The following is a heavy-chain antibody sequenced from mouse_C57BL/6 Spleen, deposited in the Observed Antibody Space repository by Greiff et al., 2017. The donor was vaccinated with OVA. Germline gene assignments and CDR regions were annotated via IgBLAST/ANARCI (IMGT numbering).Heavy chain of an antibody. V-gene: IGHV10-1*01. Sequence: EAGGGLVQPKGSLKLSCAASGFSFNTYAMNWVRQAPGKGLEWVARIRSKSNNYATYYADSVKDRFTISRDDSESMLYLQMNNLKTEDTAMYYCVRGAQAHFDYWGQGTTLTVSS. CDR1: GFSFNTYA. D-gene: IGHD3-2*02. CDR2: IRSKSNNYAT. J-gene: IGHJ2*01. CDR3: VRGAQAHFDY.